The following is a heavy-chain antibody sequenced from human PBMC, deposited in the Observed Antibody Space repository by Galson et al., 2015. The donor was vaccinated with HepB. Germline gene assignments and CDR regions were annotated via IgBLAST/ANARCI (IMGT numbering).Heavy chain of an antibody. CDR2: INPSGGST. CDR3: ARERIAARPLYYYYGMDV. V-gene: IGHV1-46*01. Sequence: SVKVSCKASGYTFTSYYMHWVRQAPGQGLEWMGIINPSGGSTSYAQKFQGRVTMTRDTSTSTVYMELSSLRSEDTAVYYCARERIAARPLYYYYGMDVWGQGTTVTVSS. J-gene: IGHJ6*02. CDR1: GYTFTSYY. D-gene: IGHD6-6*01.